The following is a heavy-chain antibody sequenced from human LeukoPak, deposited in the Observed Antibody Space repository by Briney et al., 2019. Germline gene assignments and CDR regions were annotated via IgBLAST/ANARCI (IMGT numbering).Heavy chain of an antibody. CDR2: LDWDDDK. J-gene: IGHJ5*02. Sequence: GPPAEKPTHTLTLTCTFSGFSLTTSGMCVSWIRQPPGKALEWLALLDWDDDKYYSTSLKTPLSTSTDTSKNQVVLTMTNMDPVDTATYYCARTRGYGDYDSNWFDPWGQGT. D-gene: IGHD4-17*01. CDR3: ARTRGYGDYDSNWFDP. CDR1: GFSLTTSGMC. V-gene: IGHV2-70*01.